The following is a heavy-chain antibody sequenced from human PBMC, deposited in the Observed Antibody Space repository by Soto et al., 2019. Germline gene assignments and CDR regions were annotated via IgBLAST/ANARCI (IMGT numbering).Heavy chain of an antibody. CDR3: VKKMSTRPTAAFDS. CDR1: GFTFRNLT. CDR2: ISGSGGDT. D-gene: IGHD1-1*01. J-gene: IGHJ3*01. V-gene: IGHV3-23*01. Sequence: GGPKRHPCAASGFTFRNLTIRWVRQAPGKGLDWVSTISGSGGDTYYADSVKGRFTTSRDNSKNTLYLQMNSLLAEHTAIYYRVKKMSTRPTAAFDSWGHGTMVTVSS.